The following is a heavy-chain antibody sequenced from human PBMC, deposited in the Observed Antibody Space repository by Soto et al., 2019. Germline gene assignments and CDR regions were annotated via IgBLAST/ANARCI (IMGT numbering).Heavy chain of an antibody. J-gene: IGHJ5*02. D-gene: IGHD6-13*01. CDR1: GFTFSSYW. Sequence: GGSLRLSCAASGFTFSSYWMSWVRQAPGKGLEWVANIKQDGSEKYYVDSVKGRFTISRDNAKNSLYLQMNSLRAEDTAVYYCARDAAAGISWFDPWGQGTLVTVSS. CDR3: ARDAAAGISWFDP. CDR2: IKQDGSEK. V-gene: IGHV3-7*01.